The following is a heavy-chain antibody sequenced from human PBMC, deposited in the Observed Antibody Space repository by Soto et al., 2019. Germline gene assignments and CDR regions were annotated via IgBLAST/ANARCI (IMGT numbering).Heavy chain of an antibody. V-gene: IGHV1-3*01. J-gene: IGHJ5*02. CDR2: INAGNDKT. Sequence: ASVRVSCKTSGFSFTSYVFHWLRQAPGQRLEWLGRINAGNDKTENSQNFQGRITFIRDTSARTVYMELSSLRNEDTAMYYCAREFYQGGNLYLFGPWGQGTPVTGSS. CDR1: GFSFTSYV. D-gene: IGHD3-16*01. CDR3: AREFYQGGNLYLFGP.